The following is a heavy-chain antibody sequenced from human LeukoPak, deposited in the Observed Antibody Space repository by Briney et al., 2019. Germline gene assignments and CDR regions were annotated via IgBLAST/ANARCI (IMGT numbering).Heavy chain of an antibody. CDR3: QQQLGNFDY. D-gene: IGHD6-13*01. J-gene: IGHJ4*02. V-gene: IGHV4-34*03. CDR2: INHSGSA. Sequence: PSETLSLTCAVYGGSFSNYYWTWIRQPPGKGLEWIGEINHSGSARYNPSLKSRVIISVDTSKNQFSLKLSSVTAADTAVYYCQQQLGNFDYWGQGTLVTVSS. CDR1: GGSFSNYY.